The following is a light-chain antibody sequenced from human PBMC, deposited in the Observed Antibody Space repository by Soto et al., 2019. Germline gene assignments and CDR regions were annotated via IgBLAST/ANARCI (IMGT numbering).Light chain of an antibody. V-gene: IGKV1-5*01. Sequence: ILMSQSPSSLSASVGDRVTITCRASQDLDKWLAWYQQKPGKPPNLLIYRSSTLREGVLSRFSGFGSGTEYILTITDLQPDDFASYYCQQYSSYWTFGQGTVVDMK. CDR1: QDLDKW. CDR2: RSS. CDR3: QQYSSYWT. J-gene: IGKJ1*01.